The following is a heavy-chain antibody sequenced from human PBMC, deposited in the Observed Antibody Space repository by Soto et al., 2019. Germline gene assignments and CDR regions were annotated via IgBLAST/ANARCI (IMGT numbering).Heavy chain of an antibody. Sequence: EVQLIESGGGWVQPGTSLRVSCVASGFTFHEYAIHWVRQAPGKGLEWVSGISSDGDTIAYADSVQGRFTVFRDNAKNSLYLQMNSLRAEDTALYYCTKGGFDLIYYFGMDVWGQGTTVTVSS. CDR1: GFTFHEYA. J-gene: IGHJ6*02. D-gene: IGHD5-12*01. CDR3: TKGGFDLIYYFGMDV. V-gene: IGHV3-9*01. CDR2: ISSDGDTI.